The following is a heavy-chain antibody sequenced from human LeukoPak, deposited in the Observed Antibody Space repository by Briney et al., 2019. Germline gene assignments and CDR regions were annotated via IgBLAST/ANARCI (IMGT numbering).Heavy chain of an antibody. CDR1: GGSISSYY. CDR2: IYYSGST. CDR3: ATMVQGVHTYFGS. J-gene: IGHJ4*02. Sequence: PSETLSLTCTVSGGSISSYYWSWIRQPPGKGLEWIGYIYYSGSTNYNPSLKSRVTMSLDTSKNQLSLKLSSVTAADTAVYYCATMVQGVHTYFGSWGQGNLVGVSS. V-gene: IGHV4-59*01. D-gene: IGHD3-10*01.